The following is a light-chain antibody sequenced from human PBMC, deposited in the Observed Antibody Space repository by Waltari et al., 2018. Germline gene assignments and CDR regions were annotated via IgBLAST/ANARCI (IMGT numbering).Light chain of an antibody. V-gene: IGLV4-69*01. Sequence: QLVLTQPPSAYASLGASVKLTCTLSSGHSNYAIAWHQQQPEKGPRYLMKVNSDGTHTKGDGIPDRFSGSSSGAERYLTVSSLQSEDEGDYFCQTWGSGIRVFGGGTKVTVL. CDR3: QTWGSGIRV. CDR2: VNSDGTH. CDR1: SGHSNYA. J-gene: IGLJ3*02.